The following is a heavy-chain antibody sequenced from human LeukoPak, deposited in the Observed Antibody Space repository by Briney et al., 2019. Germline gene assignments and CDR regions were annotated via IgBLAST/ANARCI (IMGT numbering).Heavy chain of an antibody. Sequence: ASVKVSCKASGYTFTSYDINWVRQATGQGLEWMGWMNPNSGNTGYAQKFQGRVTMTRNTSISTAYMELSSLRSEDTAVYYCAKDPEGRVYSYGYVEYWGQGTLVTVSS. CDR1: GYTFTSYD. D-gene: IGHD5-18*01. CDR3: AKDPEGRVYSYGYVEY. CDR2: MNPNSGNT. V-gene: IGHV1-8*01. J-gene: IGHJ4*02.